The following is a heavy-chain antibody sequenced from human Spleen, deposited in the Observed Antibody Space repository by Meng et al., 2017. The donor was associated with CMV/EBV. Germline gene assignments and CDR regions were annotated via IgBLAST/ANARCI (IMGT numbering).Heavy chain of an antibody. Sequence: VSSHYMSWVRQAPGKGLEWISVIHSDGSTYYSDSVKGRFSISRDYSKNTLYLQMNSLRADDTAMFYCARETYCSGTTCVNSNRYFDLWGRGTLVTVSS. D-gene: IGHD2-2*01. J-gene: IGHJ2*01. V-gene: IGHV3-53*01. CDR2: IHSDGST. CDR3: ARETYCSGTTCVNSNRYFDL. CDR1: VSSHY.